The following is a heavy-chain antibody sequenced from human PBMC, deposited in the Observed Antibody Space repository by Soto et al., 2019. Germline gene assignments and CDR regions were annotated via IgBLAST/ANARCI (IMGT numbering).Heavy chain of an antibody. CDR2: LSYDGVYT. CDR3: AKGQRGSSDGMDV. V-gene: IGHV3-30*18. CDR1: GFTLGYYG. Sequence: QMRLVGSGGGVVQPGRSLRLSCLVYGFTLGYYGTHWVRQAPDKGLGWVAHLSYDGVYTACADSVKGRFTISRDSAGITLFRQMDSLTTDDTAVYYCAKGQRGSSDGMDVWGQGTNVTVSS. J-gene: IGHJ6*02. D-gene: IGHD3-22*01.